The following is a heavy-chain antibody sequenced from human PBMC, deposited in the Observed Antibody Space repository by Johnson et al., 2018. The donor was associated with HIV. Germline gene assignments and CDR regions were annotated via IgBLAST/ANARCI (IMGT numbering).Heavy chain of an antibody. J-gene: IGHJ3*02. D-gene: IGHD2-15*01. V-gene: IGHV3-66*02. CDR1: GFTFSSYW. CDR2: LYSDGGT. Sequence: VQLVESGGGLVQPGGSLRLSCAASGFTFSSYWMHWVRQAPGKGLEWVSVLYSDGGTYYADSVKGRFTISRDNSKNTLYLQMNSLRADDTAVYYCAREGIWYCSGGSCYGAFDIWGQGTMVTVSS. CDR3: AREGIWYCSGGSCYGAFDI.